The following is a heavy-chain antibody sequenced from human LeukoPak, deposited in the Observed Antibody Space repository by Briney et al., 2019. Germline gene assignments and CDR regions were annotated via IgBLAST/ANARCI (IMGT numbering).Heavy chain of an antibody. V-gene: IGHV3-21*01. CDR1: GFTFSTYA. Sequence: PGGSLRLSCVASGFTFSTYAMNWVRQAPGKGLEWVSSISSTGTYIYYADSVKGRFTISRDNAKNSLYLQMNSLRAEDTAVYYCAKLAGLRLGDLDYWGQGTLVTVSS. J-gene: IGHJ4*02. CDR2: ISSTGTYI. CDR3: AKLAGLRLGDLDY. D-gene: IGHD3-16*01.